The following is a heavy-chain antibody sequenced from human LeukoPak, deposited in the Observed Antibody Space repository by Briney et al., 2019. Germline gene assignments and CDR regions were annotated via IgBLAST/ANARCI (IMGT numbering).Heavy chain of an antibody. D-gene: IGHD3-22*01. CDR1: GGSISSYY. V-gene: IGHV4-4*07. Sequence: PSETLSLTCTVSGGSISSYYWSWIRQPAGKGLEWIGRIYTSGSTNYNPSLKSRVTMSVDTSKNQFSLKLSSVTAADTAVYYCARGTTYNQYYYDSSGYYSFDYWGQGTLVTVSS. CDR2: IYTSGST. J-gene: IGHJ4*02. CDR3: ARGTTYNQYYYDSSGYYSFDY.